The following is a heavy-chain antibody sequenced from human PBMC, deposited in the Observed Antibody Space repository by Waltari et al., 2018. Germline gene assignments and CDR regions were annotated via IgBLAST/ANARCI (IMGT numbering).Heavy chain of an antibody. D-gene: IGHD3-16*02. CDR3: ARDGGWGSYRPFDY. Sequence: QVQLQESGPGLVKPSETLSLTCTVSGGSISSYYWSWIRQPPGEGLEWIGCIYSRGSTNYNPSLKSRVTISVDTSKNQFSLKLNSMTAADTAVYYCARDGGWGSYRPFDYWGQGTLVTVSS. CDR1: GGSISSYY. V-gene: IGHV4-59*01. J-gene: IGHJ4*02. CDR2: IYSRGST.